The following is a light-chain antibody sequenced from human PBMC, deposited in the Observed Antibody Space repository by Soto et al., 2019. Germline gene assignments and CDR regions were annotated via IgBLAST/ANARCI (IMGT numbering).Light chain of an antibody. J-gene: IGLJ1*01. CDR2: GNS. Sequence: QSVLTQPPSVSGAPGQRVTISCTGSSSNIGAGYDVHWYQQLPGTAPKLLILGNSNRPSGVPDLFSGSKSGTSDSLAISGLQAEDEADYYCQSYDSSLSKYVFGSGTKLTVL. CDR3: QSYDSSLSKYV. CDR1: SSNIGAGYD. V-gene: IGLV1-40*01.